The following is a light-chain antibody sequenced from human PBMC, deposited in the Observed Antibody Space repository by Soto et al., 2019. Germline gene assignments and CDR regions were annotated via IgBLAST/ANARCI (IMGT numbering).Light chain of an antibody. CDR1: QSIRIY. CDR3: QQSGDTPPWT. Sequence: DIQMTQSPSSLSASVGDRDTITCRASQSIRIYLNWYQRKPGRAPELLIFAASSLQSGVPSRFSGSGSGTDFTHTISSLQPEDFAIYYCQQSGDTPPWTFGQGTKVEVK. V-gene: IGKV1-39*01. CDR2: AAS. J-gene: IGKJ1*01.